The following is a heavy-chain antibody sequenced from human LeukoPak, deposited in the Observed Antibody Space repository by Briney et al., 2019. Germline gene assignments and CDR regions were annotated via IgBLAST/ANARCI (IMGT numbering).Heavy chain of an antibody. D-gene: IGHD5-18*01. Sequence: GGSLRLSCAASGFTFDDYAMHWVRQAPGKGLKWVSGISWNSGSIAYADSVKGRFTISRDNAKHSLYLQMNSLRAEDMDLYYCAKGSAMQLWSRGRFDYWGQGTLVTVSS. V-gene: IGHV3-9*03. CDR3: AKGSAMQLWSRGRFDY. CDR1: GFTFDDYA. CDR2: ISWNSGSI. J-gene: IGHJ4*02.